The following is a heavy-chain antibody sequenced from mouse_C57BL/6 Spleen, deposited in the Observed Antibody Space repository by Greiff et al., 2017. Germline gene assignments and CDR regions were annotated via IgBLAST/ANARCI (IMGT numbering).Heavy chain of an antibody. Sequence: VQLQQSGGGLVKPGGSLKLSCAASGFTFSSYAMSWVRQTPEKRLEWVATISDGGSYTYYPDNVKGRFTISRDNAKNNLYLQMSHLKSEDTAMYYCARDSLFVITTVVATGYFDVWGTGTTVTVSS. CDR2: ISDGGSYT. CDR3: ARDSLFVITTVVATGYFDV. J-gene: IGHJ1*03. CDR1: GFTFSSYA. V-gene: IGHV5-4*01. D-gene: IGHD1-1*01.